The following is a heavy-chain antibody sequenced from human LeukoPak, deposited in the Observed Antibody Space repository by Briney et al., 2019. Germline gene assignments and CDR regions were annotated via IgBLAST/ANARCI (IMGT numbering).Heavy chain of an antibody. D-gene: IGHD3-22*01. CDR2: MNPNSGNT. V-gene: IGHV1-8*03. J-gene: IGHJ3*02. CDR3: ARVMAENYYDSSGYVDDAFDI. CDR1: GYTFTSYD. Sequence: ASVKVSCKASGYTFTSYDINWVRQATGQGLEWMGWMNPNSGNTGYAQKFQGRVTITRNTSISTAYMELSSLRSEDTAVYYCARVMAENYYDSSGYVDDAFDIWGQGTMVTVSS.